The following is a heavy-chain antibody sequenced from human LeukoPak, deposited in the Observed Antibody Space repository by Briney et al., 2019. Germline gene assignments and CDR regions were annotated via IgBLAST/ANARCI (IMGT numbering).Heavy chain of an antibody. CDR2: IYYSGST. V-gene: IGHV4-31*03. CDR1: GGSISSGGYY. Sequence: SQTLSLTCTVSGGSISSGGYYWSWIRQHPGKGLEWIGYIYYSGSTYYNPSLKSRVTISVDTSKNQFSLKLSSVTAADTAVYYCARAAGLKEQQLVLLGYWGQGTLVTVSS. D-gene: IGHD6-13*01. J-gene: IGHJ4*02. CDR3: ARAAGLKEQQLVLLGY.